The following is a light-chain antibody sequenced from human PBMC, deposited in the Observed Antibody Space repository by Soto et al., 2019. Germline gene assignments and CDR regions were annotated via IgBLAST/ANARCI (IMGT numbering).Light chain of an antibody. CDR2: GAS. Sequence: EIVLTQSPGTLSLSPGERATPSCRASQSVSSNYLAWYQQKPGRAPRLLIYGASSRATGIPDRFSGSGSGTDFTLTISRLEPEDFAVYYCQQYGSSPRTFGQGTKVDIK. CDR1: QSVSSNY. J-gene: IGKJ1*01. V-gene: IGKV3-20*01. CDR3: QQYGSSPRT.